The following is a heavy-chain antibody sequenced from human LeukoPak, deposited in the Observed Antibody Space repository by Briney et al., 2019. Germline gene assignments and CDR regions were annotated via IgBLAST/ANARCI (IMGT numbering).Heavy chain of an antibody. Sequence: SVKVSCKASGDTFSTYTVTWVRQAPGQGLEWMGGVIPILGTPNYAQKFQGRVTITADKSTTTVSIDLRSLRSDDTAVYYCARVERGGVLVVWGPGTLVIVSS. V-gene: IGHV1-69*08. J-gene: IGHJ4*02. D-gene: IGHD3-16*01. CDR2: VIPILGTP. CDR3: ARVERGGVLVV. CDR1: GDTFSTYT.